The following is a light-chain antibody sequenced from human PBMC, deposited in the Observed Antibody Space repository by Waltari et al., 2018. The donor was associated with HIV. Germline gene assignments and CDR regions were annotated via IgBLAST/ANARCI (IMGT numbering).Light chain of an antibody. CDR3: ASVTSNNILL. CDR1: TSDKY. Sequence: QSALTQPASVPGSPGPSITIACTGTTSDKYISWSQRRPGDVPRLIFFEATTRPPWLPSRFSAAKSANTASLTISGLHTDDEADYFCASVTSNNILLFGGGTRLTVL. V-gene: IGLV2-14*01. CDR2: EAT. J-gene: IGLJ3*02.